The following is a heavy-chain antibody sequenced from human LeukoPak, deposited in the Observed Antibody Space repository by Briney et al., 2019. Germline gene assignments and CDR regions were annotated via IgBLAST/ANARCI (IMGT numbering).Heavy chain of an antibody. Sequence: PGGSLRLSCAASGFRFSSYAMSWVRQAPGKGLEWVSGISGSGGSTYYADSVKGRFTVSRDNSKIMVFLQMNSLRAEDTAVYYCAKDGGSDYDSSGYEYVYYYFYMDVWGKGTTVTVSS. J-gene: IGHJ6*03. CDR2: ISGSGGST. CDR3: AKDGGSDYDSSGYEYVYYYFYMDV. V-gene: IGHV3-23*01. D-gene: IGHD3-22*01. CDR1: GFRFSSYA.